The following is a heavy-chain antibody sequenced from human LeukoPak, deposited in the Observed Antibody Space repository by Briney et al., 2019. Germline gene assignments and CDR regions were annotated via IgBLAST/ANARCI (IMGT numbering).Heavy chain of an antibody. Sequence: ASVKVSCKASGNTSTDYYIHWVRQAPGQGLEWMGWVNPNSGVTKYAQKFQGRVTMTRNTSISTAYMELSSLRSEDTAVYYCARVAARCYAGGRCWFDPWGQGTLVTVSS. CDR2: VNPNSGVT. CDR3: ARVAARCYAGGRCWFDP. CDR1: GNTSTDYY. J-gene: IGHJ5*02. V-gene: IGHV1-2*02. D-gene: IGHD2-2*01.